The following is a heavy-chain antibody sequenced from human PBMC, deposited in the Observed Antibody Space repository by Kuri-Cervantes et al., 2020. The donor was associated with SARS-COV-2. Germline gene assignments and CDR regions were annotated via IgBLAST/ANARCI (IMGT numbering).Heavy chain of an antibody. D-gene: IGHD3-10*01. Sequence: SVKVSCKASGVTFSIFDMSWVRLAPGQGPEWMGRIIGMTGTVHYAQNFKDRVTITADASTSTAYMELSRLRSDDTAVYYCARDWAYVDPGYFDYWGQGTLVTVSS. V-gene: IGHV1-69*11. CDR1: GVTFSIFD. CDR2: IIGMTGTV. CDR3: ARDWAYVDPGYFDY. J-gene: IGHJ4*02.